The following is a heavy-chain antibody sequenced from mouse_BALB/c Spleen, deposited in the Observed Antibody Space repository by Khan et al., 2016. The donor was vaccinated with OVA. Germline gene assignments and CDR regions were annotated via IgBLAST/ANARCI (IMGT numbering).Heavy chain of an antibody. CDR2: IRLKSDDYVT. Sequence: EVKLEVSGGGLVQPGGSTPLSFFSPFPRPINYWMNWVRQSPEKGLEWVAEIRLKSDDYVTHYAESVKGRCTIEREEAKSSVYLQMNNLRAEDTGIYYCWILLWGQGTTLTVSS. V-gene: IGHV6-6*02. J-gene: IGHJ2*01. CDR3: WILL. CDR1: FPRPINYW.